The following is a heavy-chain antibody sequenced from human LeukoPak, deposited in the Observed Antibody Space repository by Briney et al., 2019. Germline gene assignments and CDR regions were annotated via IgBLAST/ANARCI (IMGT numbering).Heavy chain of an antibody. CDR2: IIPIFGTA. J-gene: IGHJ3*02. CDR1: GGTFSSYA. CDR3: ARDGARRDDAFDI. Sequence: GASVKVSCKASGGTFSSYAISWVRQAPGQGLEWMGGIIPIFGTANYAQKFQGRVTITADESTSTAYMELSSLRSEDTAVYYCARDGARRDDAFDIWGQGTMVTVSS. V-gene: IGHV1-69*13.